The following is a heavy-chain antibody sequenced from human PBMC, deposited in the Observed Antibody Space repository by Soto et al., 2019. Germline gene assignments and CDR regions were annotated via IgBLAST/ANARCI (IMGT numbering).Heavy chain of an antibody. D-gene: IGHD2-15*01. CDR2: ICPGDSDT. CDR3: TSQVCSRGSCYHAFDT. CDR1: GYSFTTYW. J-gene: IGHJ4*01. Sequence: EVQLVQSGAEVKKPGESLKISCTGSGYSFTTYWLGWVRQMPGKGLEWMGNICPGDSDTRYSPSFQGHVTISVDKSNSIAPRISNTAKASDTAMYYCTSQVCSRGSCYHAFDTLGHGTLVTVSS. V-gene: IGHV5-51*03.